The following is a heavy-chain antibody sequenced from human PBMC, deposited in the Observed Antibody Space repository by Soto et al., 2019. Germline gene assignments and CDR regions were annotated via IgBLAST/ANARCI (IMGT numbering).Heavy chain of an antibody. J-gene: IGHJ4*02. CDR3: ARGGNRYSNVASGVGGFDY. Sequence: SETLSLTCSVSGGSVSSGDYYWNWMRQPPGKGLEWIGCVYSSGNTKYSPSLKSRVTISRDTSKNQFSLNLTSLTTADTAVYFCARGGNRYSNVASGVGGFDYWGQGSLVTVSS. D-gene: IGHD5-12*01. CDR1: GGSVSSGDYY. CDR2: VYSSGNT. V-gene: IGHV4-61*08.